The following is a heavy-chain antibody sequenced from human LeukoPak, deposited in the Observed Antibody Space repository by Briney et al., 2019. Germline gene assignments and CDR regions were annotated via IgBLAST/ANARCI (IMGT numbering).Heavy chain of an antibody. D-gene: IGHD2-15*01. CDR1: GGTFSSYA. Sequence: GASVKVSCKASGGTFSSYAISWVRQAPGQGLEWMGRIIPILGIANYAQKFQGRVTITADKSTSTAYMELSSLRAEDTAVYYCARKLMEDHWGQGTLVTVSS. V-gene: IGHV1-69*04. CDR3: ARKLMEDH. CDR2: IIPILGIA. J-gene: IGHJ4*02.